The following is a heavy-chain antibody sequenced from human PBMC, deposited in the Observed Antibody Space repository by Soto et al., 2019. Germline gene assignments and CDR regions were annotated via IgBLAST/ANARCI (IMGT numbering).Heavy chain of an antibody. J-gene: IGHJ4*02. CDR2: IYPDNSDT. V-gene: IGHV5-51*01. CDR1: ECNFAGYW. CDR3: TTIDMTTVTNRNY. D-gene: IGHD4-17*01. Sequence: SCKGSECNFAGYWIAWVRKIPGKGLEWMGIIYPDNSDTRYSRSFQGQVTISADKSISTAYLQMNSLKTEDTAVYYCTTIDMTTVTNRNYWGQGTLVTVSS.